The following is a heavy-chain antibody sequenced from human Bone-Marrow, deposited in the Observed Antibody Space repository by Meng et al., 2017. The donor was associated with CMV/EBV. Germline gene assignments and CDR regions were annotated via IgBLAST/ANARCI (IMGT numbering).Heavy chain of an antibody. J-gene: IGHJ6*02. CDR1: GFTFSNYN. V-gene: IGHV3-30*18. CDR3: AKTISGYFWSGYYTPRSGDHYYGMDV. CDR2: ISYDGSNK. D-gene: IGHD3-3*01. Sequence: GESLKISCAASGFTFSNYNMNWVRQAPGKGLEWVAVISYDGSNKYYADSVKGRFTISRDNSKNTLYLQMNSLRAEDTAVYYCAKTISGYFWSGYYTPRSGDHYYGMDVWGQGTTVTVSS.